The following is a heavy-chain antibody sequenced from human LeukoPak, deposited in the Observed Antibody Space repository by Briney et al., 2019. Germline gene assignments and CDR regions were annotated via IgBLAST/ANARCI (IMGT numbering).Heavy chain of an antibody. CDR2: ISGSGGST. CDR1: GFTVSSKY. D-gene: IGHD4-17*01. J-gene: IGHJ4*02. CDR3: AAGSGFGDSDFVY. Sequence: GGSLRLSCAASGFTVSSKYMSWVRQAPGKGLEWVSAISGSGGSTYYADSVKGRFTISRDNSKNTLYLQMNSLRAEDTALYYCAAGSGFGDSDFVYWGQGTLVTVSS. V-gene: IGHV3-23*01.